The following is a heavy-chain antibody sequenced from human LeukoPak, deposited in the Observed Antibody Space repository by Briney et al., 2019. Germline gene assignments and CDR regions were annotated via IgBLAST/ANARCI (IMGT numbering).Heavy chain of an antibody. CDR2: IAGTGSHI. J-gene: IGHJ5*02. Sequence: GESLTLSCAASGFTFSAYSMNWLRHAPGKGLEWVSSIAGTGSHIDYADPVKGRLTISRDNAKNSLHLQINSLTAEDTAVYYCARGGIAPIGKSRSFDPWGQGTLVIVSS. V-gene: IGHV3-21*01. CDR1: GFTFSAYS. D-gene: IGHD6-13*01. CDR3: ARGGIAPIGKSRSFDP.